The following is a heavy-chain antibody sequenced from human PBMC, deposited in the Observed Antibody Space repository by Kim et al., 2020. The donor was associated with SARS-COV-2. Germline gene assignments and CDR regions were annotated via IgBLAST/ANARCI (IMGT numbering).Heavy chain of an antibody. V-gene: IGHV3-48*03. CDR2: ISSSGSTI. CDR1: GFTFSSYE. D-gene: IGHD6-19*01. Sequence: GGSLRLSCAASGFTFSSYEMNWVRQAPGKGLEWVSYISSSGSTIYYADSVKGRFTISRDNAKNSLYLQMNSLRAEDTAVYYCARSSTVAGPWYYYGMDVWGQGTTVTVSS. J-gene: IGHJ6*02. CDR3: ARSSTVAGPWYYYGMDV.